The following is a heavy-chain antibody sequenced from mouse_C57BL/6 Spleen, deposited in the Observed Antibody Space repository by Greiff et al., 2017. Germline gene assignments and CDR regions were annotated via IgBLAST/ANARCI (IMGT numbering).Heavy chain of an antibody. D-gene: IGHD1-1*01. V-gene: IGHV1-82*01. CDR3: AMGYYGGGFAY. CDR1: GYAFSSSW. Sequence: VQLQQSGPELVKPGASVKISCKASGYAFSSSWMNWVKQRPGKGLEWIGRIYPGDGDTNYNGKFKGKATLTADKSSSTAYMQLSSLTSEDSAVCFCAMGYYGGGFAYWGQGTLVTVSA. J-gene: IGHJ3*01. CDR2: IYPGDGDT.